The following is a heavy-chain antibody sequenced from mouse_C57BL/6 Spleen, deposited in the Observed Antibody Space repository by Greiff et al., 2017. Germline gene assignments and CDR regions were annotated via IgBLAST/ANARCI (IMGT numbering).Heavy chain of an antibody. J-gene: IGHJ2*01. CDR3: ARDGYYFDD. CDR2: ISDGGSYT. D-gene: IGHD2-2*01. Sequence: EVKVVESGGGLVKPGGSLKLSCAASGFTFSSYAMSWVRQTPEKRLEWVATISDGGSYTYYPDNVKGRFTISRDNAKNNLYLQMSHLKSEDTAMYYCARDGYYFDDWGQGTTRTVSS. V-gene: IGHV5-4*01. CDR1: GFTFSSYA.